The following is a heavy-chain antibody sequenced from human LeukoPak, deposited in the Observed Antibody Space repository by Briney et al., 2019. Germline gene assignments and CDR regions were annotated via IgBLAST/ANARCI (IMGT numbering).Heavy chain of an antibody. CDR2: ISSSSSYI. D-gene: IGHD3-10*01. J-gene: IGHJ5*02. CDR1: GFTFSSYS. V-gene: IGHV3-21*01. CDR3: ARVRDYYGSGSANWFDP. Sequence: GGSLRLSCAASGFTFSSYSMNWVRQAPGKGLEWVSSISSSSSYIYYADSVKGRFTISRDNAKNSLYLQMNSLRAEDTAVYYCARVRDYYGSGSANWFDPWGQGTLVTVSS.